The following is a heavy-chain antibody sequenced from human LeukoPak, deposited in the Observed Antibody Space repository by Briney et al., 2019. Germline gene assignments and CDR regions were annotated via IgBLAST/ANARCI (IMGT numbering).Heavy chain of an antibody. J-gene: IGHJ6*02. V-gene: IGHV3-74*01. CDR1: GFTFSSYW. D-gene: IGHD5-18*01. Sequence: GGSLRLSCAASGFTFSSYWMHWVRQAPGKGLVWVSRINSDGSSTSYADSVKGRFTISRDNAKNSLYLQMNSLRAEDTAVYYCARHDTAMATDYGMDVWGQGTTVTVSS. CDR2: INSDGSST. CDR3: ARHDTAMATDYGMDV.